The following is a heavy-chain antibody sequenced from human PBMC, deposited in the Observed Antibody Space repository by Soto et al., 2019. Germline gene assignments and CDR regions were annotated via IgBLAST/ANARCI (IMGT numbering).Heavy chain of an antibody. Sequence: SETLSLTCTVSGGSISSYYWSWIRQPPGKGLEWIGYICYSGSTNYNPSLKSRVTISVDTSKNQFSLKLSSVTAADTAVYYCARVDYDILTGYGGFDYWGQGTLVTVSS. CDR3: ARVDYDILTGYGGFDY. CDR1: GGSISSYY. CDR2: ICYSGST. D-gene: IGHD3-9*01. V-gene: IGHV4-59*01. J-gene: IGHJ4*02.